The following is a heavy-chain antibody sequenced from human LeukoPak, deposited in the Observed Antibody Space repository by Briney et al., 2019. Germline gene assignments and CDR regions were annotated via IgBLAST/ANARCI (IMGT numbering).Heavy chain of an antibody. CDR1: GGSISGGGYY. D-gene: IGHD2-2*01. J-gene: IGHJ4*02. CDR2: IYYSGST. Sequence: SETLSLTCTVSGGSISGGGYYWSWIRQHPGKGLEWIGYIYYSGSTYYNPSLKSRVTISVDTSKNQFSLKLSSVTAADTAVYYCAREESTSWKTYYFDYWGQGTLVTVSS. V-gene: IGHV4-31*03. CDR3: AREESTSWKTYYFDY.